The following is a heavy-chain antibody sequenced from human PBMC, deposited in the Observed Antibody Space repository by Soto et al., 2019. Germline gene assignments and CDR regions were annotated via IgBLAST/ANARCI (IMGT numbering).Heavy chain of an antibody. CDR1: GGSISSYY. J-gene: IGHJ6*02. CDR2: IYYSGST. CDR3: ARHIVVVPAAVYYGMDV. V-gene: IGHV4-59*01. Sequence: PSETLSLTCTVSGGSISSYYWSWIRQPPGKGLEWIGYIYYSGSTNYNPSLKSRVTISVGTSKNQFSLKLSSVTAADTAVYYCARHIVVVPAAVYYGMDVWGQGTTVTVSS. D-gene: IGHD2-2*01.